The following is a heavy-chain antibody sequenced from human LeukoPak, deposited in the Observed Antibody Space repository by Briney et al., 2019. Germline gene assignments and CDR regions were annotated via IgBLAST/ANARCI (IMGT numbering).Heavy chain of an antibody. CDR1: GGSFSGYY. CDR3: ARKAYYYGSGSYYNVYYFDY. Sequence: SETLSLTCAVYGGSFSGYYWSWIRQPPGKGLEWIGEINHSGSTNYNPSLKSRVTISVDTSKNQFSLKLSSVTAADTAVYYCARKAYYYGSGSYYNVYYFDYWSQGTLVTVSS. D-gene: IGHD3-10*01. J-gene: IGHJ4*02. V-gene: IGHV4-34*01. CDR2: INHSGST.